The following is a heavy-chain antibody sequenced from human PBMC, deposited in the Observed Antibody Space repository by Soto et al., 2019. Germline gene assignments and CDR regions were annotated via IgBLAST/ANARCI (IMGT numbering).Heavy chain of an antibody. CDR2: IYYSGST. V-gene: IGHV4-59*01. CDR1: GGASSSYY. Sequence: SETLSLTCTVSGGASSSYYWSWIRQPPGKGLEWIGYIYYSGSTNYNPSLKSRVTISVDTSKNQFSLKLSSVTAADTAVYYCARVVGASLGLWFEPWGQGTLVTVSS. D-gene: IGHD1-26*01. CDR3: ARVVGASLGLWFEP. J-gene: IGHJ5*02.